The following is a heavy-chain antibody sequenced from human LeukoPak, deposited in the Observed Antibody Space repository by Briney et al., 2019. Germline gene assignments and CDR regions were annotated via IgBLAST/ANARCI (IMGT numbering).Heavy chain of an antibody. Sequence: PGGSLRLSCAASGFTFSSYAMGWVRQAPGKGLEWVSAISGRGVGTFYADSVKGRFTISRDNSKNTLSLQMNSLRAEDTAVYYCAIYRHYQLLSSSFDYWGQGALVTVSS. D-gene: IGHD2-2*01. CDR1: GFTFSSYA. V-gene: IGHV3-23*01. CDR2: ISGRGVGT. CDR3: AIYRHYQLLSSSFDY. J-gene: IGHJ4*02.